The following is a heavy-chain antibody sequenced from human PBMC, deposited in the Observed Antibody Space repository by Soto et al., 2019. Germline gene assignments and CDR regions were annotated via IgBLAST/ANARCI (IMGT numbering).Heavy chain of an antibody. D-gene: IGHD3-16*01. CDR1: GFNFNIYN. J-gene: IGHJ4*02. V-gene: IGHV3-48*01. Sequence: GGSLRLSCEASGFNFNIYNMNWVRQAPGKGLEWVSYISTGSGTKVYADSVKGRFTISRDNAKNSLSLQMNSLRAEDTAVYYCARDSDYAFDYWGQGTLVTVSS. CDR2: ISTGSGTK. CDR3: ARDSDYAFDY.